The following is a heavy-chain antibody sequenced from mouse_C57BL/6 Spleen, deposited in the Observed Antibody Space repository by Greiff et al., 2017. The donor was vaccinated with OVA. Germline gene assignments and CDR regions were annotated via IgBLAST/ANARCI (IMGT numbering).Heavy chain of an antibody. J-gene: IGHJ2*01. Sequence: QVQLQQSGAELMQPGASVKLSCKATGYTFTGYWIVWVKQRPGHGLEWIGEILPGSGSTNYNEKFKGKATFTADTSSNTAYMQLSSLTTEDSAIYDWARGELGVGSCFDYWGQGTALTVSS. CDR1: GYTFTGYW. V-gene: IGHV1-9*01. CDR3: ARGELGVGSCFDY. CDR2: ILPGSGST. D-gene: IGHD4-1*01.